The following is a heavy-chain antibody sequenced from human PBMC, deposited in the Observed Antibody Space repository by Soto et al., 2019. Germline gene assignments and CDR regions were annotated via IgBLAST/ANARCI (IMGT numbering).Heavy chain of an antibody. CDR1: GYTFTSYG. CDR3: AGGAGYYYDSSGQGYCQH. J-gene: IGHJ1*01. CDR2: ISSYNGNT. V-gene: IGHV1-18*01. Sequence: QVQLVQSGAEVKKPGASVKVSCKASGYTFTSYGISWVRQAPGQGLEWMGWISSYNGNTNYAQKLQGRVTMTTDTSTRPAYRELRSLRSDDTAVYYCAGGAGYYYDSSGQGYCQHWGQGTLVTVSS. D-gene: IGHD3-22*01.